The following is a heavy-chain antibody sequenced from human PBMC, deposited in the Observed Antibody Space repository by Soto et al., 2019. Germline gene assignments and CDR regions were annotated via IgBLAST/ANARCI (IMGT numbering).Heavy chain of an antibody. J-gene: IGHJ5*02. CDR2: INAGNGNT. D-gene: IGHD1-26*01. V-gene: IGHV1-3*01. Sequence: ASVKVSCKASGYTFTENAMHWVRQAPGQRLEWMGWINAGNGNTKYSQKFQGRVTITRDTSASTVYMELSSVSSEDTAVYYCAREGGNLNWFDPWGQGTLVTVSS. CDR3: AREGGNLNWFDP. CDR1: GYTFTENA.